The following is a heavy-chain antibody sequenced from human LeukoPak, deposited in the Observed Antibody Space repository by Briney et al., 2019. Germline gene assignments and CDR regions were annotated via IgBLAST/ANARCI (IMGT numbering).Heavy chain of an antibody. CDR1: GGSFSGYY. CDR2: INHSGST. D-gene: IGHD6-13*01. CDR3: ARSGTYSSSWYVH. J-gene: IGHJ4*02. V-gene: IGHV4-34*01. Sequence: PSETLSLTCAVYGGSFSGYYWSWIRQPPGKGLEWIGEINHSGSTNYNPSLKSRVTISVDTSKNQFSLKLSSVTAADTAVYYCARSGTYSSSWYVHWGQGTLVTVSS.